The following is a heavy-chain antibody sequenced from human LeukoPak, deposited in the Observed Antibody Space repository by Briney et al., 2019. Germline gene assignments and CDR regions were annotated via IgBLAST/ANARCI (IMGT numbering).Heavy chain of an antibody. Sequence: SETLSLTCTVSGGSISTYYWSWIRQPPGKGLEWIGEIYHSGSTNYNPSLKTRVTISVDKSKNQFSLKLSSVTAADTAVYYCARASHDYGDYSHFDYWGQGTLVTVSS. CDR1: GGSISTYY. J-gene: IGHJ4*02. D-gene: IGHD4-17*01. V-gene: IGHV4-59*12. CDR3: ARASHDYGDYSHFDY. CDR2: IYHSGST.